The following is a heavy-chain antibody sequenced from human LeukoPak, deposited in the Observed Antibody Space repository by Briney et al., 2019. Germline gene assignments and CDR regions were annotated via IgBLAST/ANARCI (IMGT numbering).Heavy chain of an antibody. D-gene: IGHD3-22*01. CDR2: ISYDGSNK. J-gene: IGHJ4*02. CDR1: GFTFSSYG. V-gene: IGHV3-30*18. CDR3: AKVPYYDSSGYRRGFDY. Sequence: GGSLRLSCAASGFTFSSYGMHWVRQAPGKGLEWVAVISYDGSNKYYADSVKGRFTISRDNSKNTLYLQMNSLRAEDTAVYYCAKVPYYDSSGYRRGFDYWGQGTLVTVSS.